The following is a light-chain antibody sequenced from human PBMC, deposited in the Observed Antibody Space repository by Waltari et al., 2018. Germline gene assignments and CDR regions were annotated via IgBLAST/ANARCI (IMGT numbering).Light chain of an antibody. CDR3: QQSYTSPEIT. CDR2: AAY. CDR1: RSIGSY. Sequence: DIQMTQSLSSLSAAVGDRVTITCRASRSIGSYLNWYQQKPGKAPDLLIFAAYNLQFGVPLRFSGSGSGTDFSLTISGLQPEDSATYYCQQSYTSPEITFGGGTKVEIK. J-gene: IGKJ4*01. V-gene: IGKV1-39*01.